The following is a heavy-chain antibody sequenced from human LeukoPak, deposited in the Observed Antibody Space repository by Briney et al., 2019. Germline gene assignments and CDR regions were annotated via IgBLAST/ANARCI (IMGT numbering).Heavy chain of an antibody. CDR1: GFTFSSYA. V-gene: IGHV3-30*04. D-gene: IGHD4-17*01. Sequence: GGSLRLSCAASGFTFSSYAMHWVRQAPGKGLEWVALISYDESNKYYADSVKGRFTISRDNSKNTLYLQMNSLRAEDTAVYYCAKAMSTVMGGTDYWGQGTLVTVSS. J-gene: IGHJ4*02. CDR2: ISYDESNK. CDR3: AKAMSTVMGGTDY.